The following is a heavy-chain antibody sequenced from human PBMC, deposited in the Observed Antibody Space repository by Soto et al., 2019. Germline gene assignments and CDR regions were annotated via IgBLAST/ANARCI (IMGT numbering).Heavy chain of an antibody. J-gene: IGHJ4*02. D-gene: IGHD3-9*01. Sequence: QITLKESGPTLVKPTQTLTLTCTFSGFSLSTSGVGVGWIRQPPGKALEWLALIYWDDDKRYSPSLKSRLTITKATSKTQVVLTMTNMDPVDTATYYGAHISHYDILTGYCPCFDYWGQGTLVTVSS. V-gene: IGHV2-5*02. CDR3: AHISHYDILTGYCPCFDY. CDR1: GFSLSTSGVG. CDR2: IYWDDDK.